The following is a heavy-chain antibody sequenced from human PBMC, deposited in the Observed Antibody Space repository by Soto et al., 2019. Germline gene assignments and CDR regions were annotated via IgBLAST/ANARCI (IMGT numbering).Heavy chain of an antibody. D-gene: IGHD1-7*01. CDR3: AKDRNYPRDQFHY. CDR1: GFTFSNYD. J-gene: IGHJ4*02. Sequence: QPGGSLRLSCAASGFTFSNYDMHWVRQATGKGLEWVSAISANGQGIYYADSVRGRFTISRDNSKNTIFLHMDSLRAEDTAVYYCAKDRNYPRDQFHYWGQGTLVTVSS. CDR2: ISANGQGI. V-gene: IGHV3-23*01.